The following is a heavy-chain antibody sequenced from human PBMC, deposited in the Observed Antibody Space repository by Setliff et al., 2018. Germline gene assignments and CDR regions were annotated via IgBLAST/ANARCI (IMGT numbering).Heavy chain of an antibody. CDR2: IFHSGST. CDR1: GSSITSSNW. V-gene: IGHV4-4*02. CDR3: VRLESLGDLSLYGLWFDP. D-gene: IGHD3-16*02. Sequence: PSETLSLTCGVSGSSITSSNWWSWVRQAPGKGLEWVGQIFHSGSTHFNPSLKSRLTMSVDQSKNQFSLRLRSVTAADTAVYYCVRLESLGDLSLYGLWFDPWGQGTLVTVS. J-gene: IGHJ5*02.